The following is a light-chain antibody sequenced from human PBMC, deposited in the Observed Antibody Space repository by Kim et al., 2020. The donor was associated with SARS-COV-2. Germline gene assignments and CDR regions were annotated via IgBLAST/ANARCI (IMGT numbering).Light chain of an antibody. Sequence: SYELTQPLSVSVALGQTASITSGGDNIGSKHVHWYQQKAGQAPVLVIYRDSSRPAEIPERFSGSNSGNTATLTVSRAQAGDEADYYCQVWDNNTWVFGAG. CDR1: NIGSKH. V-gene: IGLV3-9*01. CDR3: QVWDNNTWV. J-gene: IGLJ3*02. CDR2: RDS.